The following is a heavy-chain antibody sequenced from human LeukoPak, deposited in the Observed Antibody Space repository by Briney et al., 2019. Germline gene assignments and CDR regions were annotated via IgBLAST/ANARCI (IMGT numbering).Heavy chain of an antibody. D-gene: IGHD6-25*01. CDR1: GYTLTELS. CDR3: ATYSSGGQHYYYYYGMDV. V-gene: IGHV1-24*01. J-gene: IGHJ6*02. Sequence: ASVKVSCKVSGYTLTELSMHWVRQAPGKGLEWMGGFDPEDGETIYAQKFQGRVTMTEDASTDTAYMELSSLRSEDTAVYYCATYSSGGQHYYYYYGMDVRGQGTTVTVSS. CDR2: FDPEDGET.